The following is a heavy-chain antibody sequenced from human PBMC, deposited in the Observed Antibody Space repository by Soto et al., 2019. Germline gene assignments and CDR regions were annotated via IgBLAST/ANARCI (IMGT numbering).Heavy chain of an antibody. V-gene: IGHV4-59*11. CDR2: TYFRGSA. Sequence: PSETLSLTCDVSGVSITSHYWNWIRQSPGMGLEWIGSTYFRGSASYNPSLKSRVTISLDTSKDQLSLTLSAVTAADSAAYYCARDLRSRGWFDPWGPGILVTVSS. J-gene: IGHJ5*02. CDR3: ARDLRSRGWFDP. CDR1: GVSITSHY.